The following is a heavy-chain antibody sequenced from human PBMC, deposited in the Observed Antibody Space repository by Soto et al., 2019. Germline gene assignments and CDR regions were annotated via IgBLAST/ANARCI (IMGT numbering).Heavy chain of an antibody. CDR2: IYYSGST. Sequence: SETLSLTCTVSGGSISSYYWSWIRQPPGKGLEWIGYIYYSGSTNYNPSLKSRVTISVDTSKNQFSLKLSSVTAADTAVYYCARGAYGSGSLIPHWGQGTLVTVSS. J-gene: IGHJ4*02. CDR3: ARGAYGSGSLIPH. V-gene: IGHV4-59*01. D-gene: IGHD3-10*01. CDR1: GGSISSYY.